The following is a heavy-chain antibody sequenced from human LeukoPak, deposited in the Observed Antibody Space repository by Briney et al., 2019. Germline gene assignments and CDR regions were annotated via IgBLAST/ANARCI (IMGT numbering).Heavy chain of an antibody. J-gene: IGHJ6*02. Sequence: GGSLRLSCAASGFPFSSYGMHWVRQAPGKGPEWVAVISHDGSNKYYEDSVKGRFTISRDNAKNSLYLQMNSLRAEDTAVYYCARDSDRFLAPEGMDVWGQGTTVTVSS. CDR2: ISHDGSNK. CDR3: ARDSDRFLAPEGMDV. CDR1: GFPFSSYG. V-gene: IGHV3-30*03. D-gene: IGHD3-3*01.